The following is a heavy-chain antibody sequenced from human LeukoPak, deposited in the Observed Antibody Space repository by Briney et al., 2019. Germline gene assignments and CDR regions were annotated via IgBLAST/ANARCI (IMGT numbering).Heavy chain of an antibody. CDR2: IYYSGST. D-gene: IGHD1-26*01. Sequence: SETLSLTCTVSGGSISSYYWGWIRQPPGKGLEWIGYIYYSGSTNYNPSLKSRVTISVDTSKNQFSLKLSSVTAADTAVYYCARGRSDRYSGSSTGPFDYWGQGTLVTVSS. V-gene: IGHV4-59*01. J-gene: IGHJ4*02. CDR3: ARGRSDRYSGSSTGPFDY. CDR1: GGSISSYY.